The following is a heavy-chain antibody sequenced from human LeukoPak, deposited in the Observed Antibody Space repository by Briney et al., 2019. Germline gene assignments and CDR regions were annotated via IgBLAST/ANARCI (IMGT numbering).Heavy chain of an antibody. J-gene: IGHJ6*03. CDR2: INTNTGNP. CDR3: ARAVEPSGSYWVGGYYYYYMDV. D-gene: IGHD1-26*01. V-gene: IGHV7-4-1*02. CDR1: GGTFSSYA. Sequence: GASVKVSCKASGGTFSSYAISWVRQAPGQGLEWMGWINTNTGNPTYAQGFTGRFVFSLDTSVSTAYLQISSLKAEDTAVYYCARAVEPSGSYWVGGYYYYYMDVWGKGTTVTVSS.